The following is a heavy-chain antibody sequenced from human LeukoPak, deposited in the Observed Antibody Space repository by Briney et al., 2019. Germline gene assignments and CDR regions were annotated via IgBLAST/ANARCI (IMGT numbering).Heavy chain of an antibody. CDR2: IIPIFGTA. Sequence: GASVKVSCKASGGTFSSYAISWVRQAPGQGLEWMGGIIPIFGTANYAQKFQGRVTITADKSTSTAYMELSSLRSEDTAVYYCARGTSSGSYPIDYWGQGTLVTVSS. CDR1: GGTFSSYA. J-gene: IGHJ4*02. CDR3: ARGTSSGSYPIDY. D-gene: IGHD1-26*01. V-gene: IGHV1-69*06.